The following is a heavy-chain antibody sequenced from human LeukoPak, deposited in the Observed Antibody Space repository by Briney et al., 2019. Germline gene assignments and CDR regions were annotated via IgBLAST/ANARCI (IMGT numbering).Heavy chain of an antibody. CDR3: ARVRGVAGAGIDY. J-gene: IGHJ4*02. CDR2: IKYDGSEK. D-gene: IGHD6-13*01. CDR1: GFTLSSYW. Sequence: GGSLRLACAASGFTLSSYWMSWVRQAPGKGLEWVANIKYDGSEKDYVDSVKGRFTISRDNAKNSLYLQMNSLRAEDTAVYYCARVRGVAGAGIDYWGQGTLVTVSS. V-gene: IGHV3-7*01.